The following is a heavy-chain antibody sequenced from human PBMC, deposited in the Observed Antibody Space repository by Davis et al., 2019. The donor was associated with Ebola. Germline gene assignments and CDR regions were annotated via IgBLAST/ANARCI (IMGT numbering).Heavy chain of an antibody. CDR1: GFTFSDYY. D-gene: IGHD2-15*01. V-gene: IGHV3-11*01. Sequence: GESLKISCAASGFTFSDYYMSWIRQAPGKGLEWVSYISSSGSTIYYADSVKGRFTISRDNAKNSLYLQMNSLRAEDTAVYYCARDLRVVAATLIGYYGMDVWGQGTTVTVSS. CDR3: ARDLRVVAATLIGYYGMDV. J-gene: IGHJ6*02. CDR2: ISSSGSTI.